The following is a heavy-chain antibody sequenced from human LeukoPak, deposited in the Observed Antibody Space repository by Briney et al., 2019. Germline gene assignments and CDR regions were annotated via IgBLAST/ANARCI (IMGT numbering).Heavy chain of an antibody. D-gene: IGHD1-26*01. V-gene: IGHV4-59*11. Sequence: SETLSLTCIVSGGSINNHYWTWIRQTPGKGLEWIGDIHYTGTTKYNPSLKSRVTISVDRSKNQFSLKLSSVTAADTAVYYCATRTGIVGASYDYWGQGTLVTVSS. CDR1: GGSINNHY. CDR3: ATRTGIVGASYDY. J-gene: IGHJ4*02. CDR2: IHYTGTT.